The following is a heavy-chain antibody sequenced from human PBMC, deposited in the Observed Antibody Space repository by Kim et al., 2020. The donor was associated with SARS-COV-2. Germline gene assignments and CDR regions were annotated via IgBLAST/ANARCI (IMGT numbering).Heavy chain of an antibody. CDR2: IHYSGRT. CDR1: GGSITSTTNY. J-gene: IGHJ4*02. Sequence: SETLSLTCTVSGGSITSTTNYWGWIRQPPGKGLEWIANIHYSGRTNYFPSLKSRVTMSVDTSNQFSLKLTSVTAADTAVYYCARNSCSGTGCYYFDYWGPGTLVTVSS. CDR3: ARNSCSGTGCYYFDY. D-gene: IGHD2-2*01. V-gene: IGHV4-39*01.